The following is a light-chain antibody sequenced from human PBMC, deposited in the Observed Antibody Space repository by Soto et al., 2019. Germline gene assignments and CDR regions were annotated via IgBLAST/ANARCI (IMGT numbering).Light chain of an antibody. Sequence: DVQMTQSPSSLSASVGDRVTITCRASQDINSYLAWYQQKPGNAPKSLIYAASSLQTGVPSRFSGSESGTDFPLTISILQPEDSATCYCQQYNNYPLTFDGGTKVEIK. CDR3: QQYNNYPLT. CDR2: AAS. J-gene: IGKJ4*01. CDR1: QDINSY. V-gene: IGKV1D-16*01.